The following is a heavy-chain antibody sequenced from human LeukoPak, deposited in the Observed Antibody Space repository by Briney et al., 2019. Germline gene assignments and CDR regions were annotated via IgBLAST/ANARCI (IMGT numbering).Heavy chain of an antibody. V-gene: IGHV4-59*12. D-gene: IGHD3-22*01. CDR3: ASRNGYYDSSGYLERDY. J-gene: IGHJ4*02. Sequence: PSETLSLTCSVSSGSISSDYWSWIRQPPGKGLEWIGYIYYSGSTNYNPSLKSRVTISVDKSKNQFSLKLSSVTAADTAVYYCASRNGYYDSSGYLERDYWGQGTLVTVSS. CDR1: SGSISSDY. CDR2: IYYSGST.